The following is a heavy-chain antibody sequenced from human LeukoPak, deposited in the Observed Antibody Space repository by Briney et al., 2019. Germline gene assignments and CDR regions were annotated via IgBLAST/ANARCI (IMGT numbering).Heavy chain of an antibody. Sequence: QPGGSLRLSCAASGFTFSSSAMHWVRQAPGKGLEWVALISYDGSNKYYTDSVKGRFIISRDNSKNTLYVQMNSLRPEDTAVYYCARDPKGGFSYGWGAFDIWGQGPVVTVSS. CDR2: ISYDGSNK. V-gene: IGHV3-30-3*01. CDR3: ARDPKGGFSYGWGAFDI. D-gene: IGHD5-18*01. J-gene: IGHJ3*02. CDR1: GFTFSSSA.